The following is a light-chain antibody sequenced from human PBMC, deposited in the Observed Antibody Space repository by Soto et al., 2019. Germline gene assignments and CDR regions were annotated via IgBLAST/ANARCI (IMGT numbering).Light chain of an antibody. V-gene: IGKV2-30*01. CDR2: KVS. J-gene: IGKJ2*01. Sequence: DVVMTQSPLSLPVTLGQPASISCRSSQSLAYSDGNTYLNWFQQRPGQSPRRLIYKVSNRDSGVPDRFSGSGSGSDFTLKISRVETEAVGVYYCMQGPHWPPYTFGQGTKLEIK. CDR1: QSLAYSDGNTY. CDR3: MQGPHWPPYT.